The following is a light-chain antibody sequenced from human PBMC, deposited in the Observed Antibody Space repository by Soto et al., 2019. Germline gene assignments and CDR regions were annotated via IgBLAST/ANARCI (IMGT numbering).Light chain of an antibody. J-gene: IGLJ1*01. V-gene: IGLV2-14*03. CDR1: SSDVGGYNY. Sequence: QSALTQPASVSGSPGQSITISCTGTSSDVGGYNYVSWYQQHPGKAPKLIIYDVSNRPSGVSSRFSGSKSGSTASLTISGVQAEDEADYYSSSYTASSTLLYVFGTGTKLTVL. CDR3: SSYTASSTLLYV. CDR2: DVS.